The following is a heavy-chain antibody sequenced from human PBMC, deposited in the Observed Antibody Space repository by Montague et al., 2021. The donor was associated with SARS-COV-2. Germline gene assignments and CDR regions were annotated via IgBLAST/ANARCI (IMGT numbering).Heavy chain of an antibody. D-gene: IGHD3-10*01. CDR2: IYYSGST. CDR3: ARLPDQLLWFGELFDY. J-gene: IGHJ4*02. V-gene: IGHV4-39*01. Sequence: SETLSLTCTVSGGSISSSSYYWGWIRQPPGKGLEWIGSIYYSGSTYYNPSHKSRVTISVDTSKNQLSLKLSSVTAADTAVYYCARLPDQLLWFGELFDYWGQGTLVTVSS. CDR1: GGSISSSSYY.